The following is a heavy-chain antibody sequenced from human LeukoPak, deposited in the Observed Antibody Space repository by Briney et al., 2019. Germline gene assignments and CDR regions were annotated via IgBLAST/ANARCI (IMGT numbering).Heavy chain of an antibody. D-gene: IGHD1-26*01. CDR1: GYIFTGYY. CDR3: ARRGGSYKRDFDY. V-gene: IGHV1-2*02. J-gene: IGHJ4*02. Sequence: GASVKVSCKASGYIFTGYYMHWVRQAPGQGLEWMGWINPNSGDTNYAQKFQGRVTMTRDTSISTAYMELSRLRSDDTAVYYCARRGGSYKRDFDYWGQGTLVTVSS. CDR2: INPNSGDT.